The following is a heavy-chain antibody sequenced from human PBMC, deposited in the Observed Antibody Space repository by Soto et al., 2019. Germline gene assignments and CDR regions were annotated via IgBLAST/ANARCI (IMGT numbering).Heavy chain of an antibody. CDR2: IYYSGST. Sequence: QVQLQESGPGLVKPSQTLSLTCTVSGGSISSGDYSWSWIRQPPGKGLEWIGYIYYSGSTSYTPSLKSRITMSLDTSKNQFSLKLSSVTAADTAVYYCARGIAARGLGIDYWGQGTLVTVSS. CDR3: ARGIAARGLGIDY. V-gene: IGHV4-30-4*01. CDR1: GGSISSGDYS. J-gene: IGHJ4*02. D-gene: IGHD6-6*01.